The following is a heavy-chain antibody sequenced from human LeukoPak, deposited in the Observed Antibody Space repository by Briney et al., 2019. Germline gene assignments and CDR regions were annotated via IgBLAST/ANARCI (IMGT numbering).Heavy chain of an antibody. D-gene: IGHD2-15*01. CDR3: ARDVVVAAREDWFGP. V-gene: IGHV4-38-2*02. Sequence: SETLSLTCTVSGYSISSGYYWGWIRPPPGKGLEWIGSIYHSGSTYYNPSLKSRVTISVDTSKNQFSLKLSSVTAADTAVYYCARDVVVAAREDWFGPWGQGTLVTVSS. CDR2: IYHSGST. CDR1: GYSISSGYY. J-gene: IGHJ5*02.